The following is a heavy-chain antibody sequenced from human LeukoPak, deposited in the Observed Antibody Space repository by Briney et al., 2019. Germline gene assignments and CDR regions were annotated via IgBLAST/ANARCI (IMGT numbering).Heavy chain of an antibody. CDR1: GFTFSSYS. CDR2: ISTSSTYI. V-gene: IGHV3-21*01. D-gene: IGHD1-20*01. J-gene: IGHJ4*02. Sequence: GGSLRLSCAASGFTFSSYSMSWVRQAPEKGLEWVSSISTSSTYIYYADSVKGRFTISRDNAKNSLYLQMNSLRAEDTAVYYCARDPPFIIGTTFFDYWGQGTLVTVSS. CDR3: ARDPPFIIGTTFFDY.